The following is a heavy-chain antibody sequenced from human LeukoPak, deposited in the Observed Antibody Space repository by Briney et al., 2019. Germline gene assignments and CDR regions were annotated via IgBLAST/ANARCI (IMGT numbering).Heavy chain of an antibody. Sequence: SETPSLTCAVYGGTLSGYSWSWIRQPPGKGLEWMGEINHSGSTKYNPSLKRRVTISVDTSKNQFSLKLSSVTAADTAVYDCARGRRSRRYSYGYYYYMDVWGKGTTVTVSS. V-gene: IGHV4-34*01. CDR3: ARGRRSRRYSYGYYYYMDV. J-gene: IGHJ6*03. CDR2: INHSGST. CDR1: GGTLSGYS. D-gene: IGHD5-18*01.